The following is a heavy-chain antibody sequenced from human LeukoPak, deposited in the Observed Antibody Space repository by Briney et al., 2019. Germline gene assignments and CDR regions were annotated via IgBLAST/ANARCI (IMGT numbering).Heavy chain of an antibody. CDR3: ARGETGYSSGWDEY. Sequence: ASVKVSCKASGYTFTSYDINWVRQATGQGLEWMGWINTKTGNPTYAQGFTGRCVFSLDTSVSTAYLQISSLKAEDTAVYYCARGETGYSSGWDEYWGQGTLVTVSS. J-gene: IGHJ4*02. V-gene: IGHV7-4-1*02. CDR2: INTKTGNP. D-gene: IGHD6-19*01. CDR1: GYTFTSYD.